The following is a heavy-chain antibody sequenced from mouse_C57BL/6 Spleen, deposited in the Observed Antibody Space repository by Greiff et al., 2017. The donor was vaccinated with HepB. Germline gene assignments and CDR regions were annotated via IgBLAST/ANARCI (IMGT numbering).Heavy chain of an antibody. V-gene: IGHV1-50*01. D-gene: IGHD1-1*01. CDR2: IDPSDSNT. CDR3: ASFITTVVAEDYSKSAWVAY. J-gene: IGHJ3*01. CDR1: GYTFTSYW. Sequence: QVQLQQPGAELVKPGASVKLSCKASGYTFTSYWMQWVKQRPGQGLEWIGEIDPSDSNTNYNQKLKGKATLTVDTSSSTAYMQLSSLTSEDSAVYYCASFITTVVAEDYSKSAWVAYWGQGTLVTVSA.